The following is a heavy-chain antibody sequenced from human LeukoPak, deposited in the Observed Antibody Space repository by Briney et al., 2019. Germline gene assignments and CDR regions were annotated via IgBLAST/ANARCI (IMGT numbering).Heavy chain of an antibody. CDR1: GFGLSSYN. V-gene: IGHV4-4*02. CDR3: AREDRYCSGGSCYS. Sequence: GSLRLSCAASGFGLSSYNMNWVRQPPGKGLEWIGEINHSGSTNYNPSLKSRVTISVDTSKNQFSLELSSVTAADTAVYYCAREDRYCSGGSCYSWGQGTLVTVSS. J-gene: IGHJ4*02. D-gene: IGHD2-15*01. CDR2: INHSGST.